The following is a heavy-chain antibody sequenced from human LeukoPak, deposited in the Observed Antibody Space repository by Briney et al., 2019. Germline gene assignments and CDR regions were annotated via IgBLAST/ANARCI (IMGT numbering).Heavy chain of an antibody. CDR1: GVSISSYH. V-gene: IGHV4-4*07. Sequence: SETLSLTCTVSGVSISSYHWSWIRQPAGKGLEWIGRIYTSGSTKYNPSLKSRVTMSVDTSKNHVSLRLTSVTAADTAMYYCARVHDYNWFDPWGQGTLVTVSS. CDR3: ARVHDYNWFDP. CDR2: IYTSGST. J-gene: IGHJ5*02. D-gene: IGHD1-1*01.